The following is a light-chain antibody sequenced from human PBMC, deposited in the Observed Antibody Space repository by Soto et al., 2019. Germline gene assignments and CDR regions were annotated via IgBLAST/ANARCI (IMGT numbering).Light chain of an antibody. CDR1: QDINNY. CDR2: DSS. CDR3: QQYDILPPT. Sequence: DIQMTQSPSSLSASVGDRVTITCQASQDINNYLVWYQQKPGKAPKLLIYDSSKLETGVPSRFRGGASGTDFTFTISGLQPEDVATYYCQQYDILPPTFGQGTKLEIK. V-gene: IGKV1-33*01. J-gene: IGKJ2*01.